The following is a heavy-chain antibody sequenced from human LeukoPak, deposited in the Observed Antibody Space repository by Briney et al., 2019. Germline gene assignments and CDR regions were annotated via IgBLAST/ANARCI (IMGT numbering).Heavy chain of an antibody. CDR1: GGTFSSYA. CDR2: IIPILGIA. Sequence: GASVKVSCKASGGTFSSYAISWVRQAPGQGLEWMGRIIPILGIANYAQKFQGRVTITADKSTSTAYMELSSLRSEDMAVYYCARGLRRNYFDIWGQGTMVTVSS. V-gene: IGHV1-69*04. J-gene: IGHJ3*02. CDR3: ARGLRRNYFDI. D-gene: IGHD4-17*01.